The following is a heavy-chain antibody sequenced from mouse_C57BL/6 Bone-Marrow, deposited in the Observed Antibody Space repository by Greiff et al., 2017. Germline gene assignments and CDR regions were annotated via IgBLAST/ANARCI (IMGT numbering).Heavy chain of an antibody. CDR3: ARLGTTVVDDFDY. CDR2: ISGGGGNT. CDR1: GFTFSSYT. J-gene: IGHJ2*01. Sequence: EVKLMESGGGLVKPGGSLKLSCAASGFTFSSYTMSWVRQTPEKRLEWVATISGGGGNTYYPDSVKGRFTISRDNAKNTLYLQMSRLRSEDTALYYCARLGTTVVDDFDYWGQGTTLTVSS. D-gene: IGHD1-1*01. V-gene: IGHV5-9*01.